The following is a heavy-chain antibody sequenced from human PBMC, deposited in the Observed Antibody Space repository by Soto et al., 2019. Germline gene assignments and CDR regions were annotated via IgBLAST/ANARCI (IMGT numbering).Heavy chain of an antibody. D-gene: IGHD3-16*01. Sequence: PSQTLSLTCAISGDSVSSNSAAWNWIRQSPSRGLEWLGRTYYRSKWYNDYAVSVKGRISINPDTSKNLFSLQLNSVTPEDTAVYYCAREYEYYDYVWESLNYWGQGTMVTVSS. CDR2: TYYRSKWYN. V-gene: IGHV6-1*01. CDR3: AREYEYYDYVWESLNY. J-gene: IGHJ4*02. CDR1: GDSVSSNSAA.